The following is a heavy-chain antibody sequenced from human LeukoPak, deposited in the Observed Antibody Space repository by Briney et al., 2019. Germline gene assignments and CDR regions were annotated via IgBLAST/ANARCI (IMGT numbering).Heavy chain of an antibody. D-gene: IGHD3-10*01. CDR3: AKPDYYGSLSAFGV. CDR1: GFTFSTYA. Sequence: PGASLRLSCAASGFTFSTYAMTWVRQAPGKGLEWVSTISGSGSSTYYADSVKGRFTISRDNSKNTLSLQMNSLRVEDTAVYYCAKPDYYGSLSAFGVWGQGTMVTVSS. J-gene: IGHJ3*01. V-gene: IGHV3-23*01. CDR2: ISGSGSST.